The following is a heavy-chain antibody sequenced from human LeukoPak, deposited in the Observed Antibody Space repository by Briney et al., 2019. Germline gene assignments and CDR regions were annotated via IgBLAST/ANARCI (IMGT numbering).Heavy chain of an antibody. CDR3: ARAVITFGGVIVYYFDY. CDR2: IIPIFGTA. Sequence: GASVKVSCKASGGTFSSYAFSWVRQAPGQGLEWMGGIIPIFGTANYAQKFQGRVTITTDESTSTAYMELSSLRSEDTAVYYCARAVITFGGVIVYYFDYWGQGTLVTVSS. J-gene: IGHJ4*02. V-gene: IGHV1-69*05. CDR1: GGTFSSYA. D-gene: IGHD3-16*02.